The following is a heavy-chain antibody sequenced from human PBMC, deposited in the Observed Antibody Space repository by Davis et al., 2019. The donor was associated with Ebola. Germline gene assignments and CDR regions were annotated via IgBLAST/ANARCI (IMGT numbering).Heavy chain of an antibody. D-gene: IGHD6-19*01. CDR1: GFTFSTYA. CDR3: ALGWRSDF. CDR2: ISGDGADI. Sequence: GESLKTSCAASGFTFSTYAMGWVRQAPGKGLEWVSVISGDGADIAYAVSVRGRLTISRDNSNNTLYLQMNSLRGEDTAVYYCALGWRSDFWGQGTLVTVSS. J-gene: IGHJ4*02. V-gene: IGHV3-23*01.